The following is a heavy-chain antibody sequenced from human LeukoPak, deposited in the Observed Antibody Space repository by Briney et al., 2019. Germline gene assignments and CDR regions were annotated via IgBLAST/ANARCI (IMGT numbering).Heavy chain of an antibody. CDR2: IYSGGST. CDR1: GFTVSSNY. J-gene: IGHJ4*02. Sequence: HPGGSLRLSCAASGFTVSSNYMSWVRQAPGKGLEWVSVIYSGGSTYYADSVKGRFTISRHNPKNTLYLQMNSLRAEDTAVYYCARVVSYYDILTGYYSGYYFDYWGQGTLVTVSS. CDR3: ARVVSYYDILTGYYSGYYFDY. V-gene: IGHV3-53*04. D-gene: IGHD3-9*01.